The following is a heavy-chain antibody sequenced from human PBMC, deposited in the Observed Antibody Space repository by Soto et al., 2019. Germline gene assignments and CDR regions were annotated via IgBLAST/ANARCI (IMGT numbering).Heavy chain of an antibody. V-gene: IGHV3-21*01. J-gene: IGHJ5*02. CDR2: ISSSSSYI. Sequence: EVQLVESGGGLVKPGGSLRLSCAASGFTFSSYSMNWVRQAPGKGLEWVSSISSSSSYIYYADSVKGRFTISRDNDKNSLYLQMNSLRAEDTAVYYCARDSSTWIQLWLHWFDPWGQGTLVTVSS. D-gene: IGHD5-18*01. CDR3: ARDSSTWIQLWLHWFDP. CDR1: GFTFSSYS.